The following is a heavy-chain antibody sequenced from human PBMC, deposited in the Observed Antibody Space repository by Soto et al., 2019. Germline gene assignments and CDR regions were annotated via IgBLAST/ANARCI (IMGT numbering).Heavy chain of an antibody. Sequence: ETLSLSCAASGFNFRSYGLSWVRQAPGKGLEWVSDISGSGSVTNYADSVKGRFTISRDNSNNTLTLQMDSLRAEDTAVYYCAKGGVAAARGYFDHWGQGTRVTVSS. V-gene: IGHV3-23*01. CDR1: GFNFRSYG. D-gene: IGHD6-13*01. CDR2: ISGSGSVT. J-gene: IGHJ4*02. CDR3: AKGGVAAARGYFDH.